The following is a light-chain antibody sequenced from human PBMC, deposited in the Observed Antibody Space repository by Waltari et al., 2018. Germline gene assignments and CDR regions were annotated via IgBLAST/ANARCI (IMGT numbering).Light chain of an antibody. J-gene: IGLJ2*01. CDR3: SSYTSSSTLV. Sequence: QSALTQPASVSGSPGQSITISCTGTSSDVGGYNYVSWFQQPPGKAPKLMIYDVSNRPSGVSNRFSGSKSDNTASLTISGLQAEDEADYYCSSYTSSSTLVFGGGTKLTVL. V-gene: IGLV2-14*03. CDR2: DVS. CDR1: SSDVGGYNY.